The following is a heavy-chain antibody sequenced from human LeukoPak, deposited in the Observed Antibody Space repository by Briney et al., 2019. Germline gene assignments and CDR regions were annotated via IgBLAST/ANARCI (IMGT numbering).Heavy chain of an antibody. CDR1: GFTFSSYG. CDR3: ARDVPAYYYDSSGYTDAFDI. Sequence: GGSLRLSCAASGFTFSSYGMHWVRQAPGKGLEWMAVIWYDGSNKYYADSVKGRFTISRDNSKNTLYLQMNSLRAEDTAVYYCARDVPAYYYDSSGYTDAFDIWGQGTMVTVSS. CDR2: IWYDGSNK. V-gene: IGHV3-33*01. D-gene: IGHD3-22*01. J-gene: IGHJ3*02.